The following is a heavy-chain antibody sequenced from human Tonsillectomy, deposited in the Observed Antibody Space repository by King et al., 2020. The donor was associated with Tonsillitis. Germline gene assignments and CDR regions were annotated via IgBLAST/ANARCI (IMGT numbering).Heavy chain of an antibody. J-gene: IGHJ3*02. D-gene: IGHD2-2*01. Sequence: VQLQESGPGLVKPSETLSLTCTVSVGSISSSSYFWDWIRPPPGKGLVWIGSIYYSGSTYSHPSLKSRVTISVNTSKNQFSLKLSSVTAADTAVYYCARRATGIVVVPATRDAFDIWGQGTMVTVSS. CDR1: VGSISSSSYF. V-gene: IGHV4-39*01. CDR3: ARRATGIVVVPATRDAFDI. CDR2: IYYSGST.